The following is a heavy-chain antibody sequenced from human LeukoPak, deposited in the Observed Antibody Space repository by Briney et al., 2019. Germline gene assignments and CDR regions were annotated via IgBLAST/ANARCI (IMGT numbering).Heavy chain of an antibody. CDR1: GGSISSYY. CDR3: ARLDTDTRGRYYFDS. Sequence: SGTLSLTCTVSGGSISSYYWSWIRQPPGKGLEWIGYIYYSGSTNYNPSLKSRVTISVDTSKNQFSLKLSSVTAADTAVYYCARLDTDTRGRYYFDSWGQGTLVSVSS. D-gene: IGHD5-18*01. J-gene: IGHJ4*02. V-gene: IGHV4-59*08. CDR2: IYYSGST.